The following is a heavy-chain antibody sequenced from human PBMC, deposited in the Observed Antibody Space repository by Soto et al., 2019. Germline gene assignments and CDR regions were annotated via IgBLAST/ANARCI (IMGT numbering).Heavy chain of an antibody. CDR2: ISAYNCNP. D-gene: IGHD6-13*01. V-gene: IGHV1-18*01. J-gene: IGHJ4*02. Sequence: QVQLVQCGAEVKKPGASVKVSCKASGYTFTSYGISWVRQAPGQGREWMGWISAYNCNPNHPQKLQGRITITTDTPTRTANMEMRSLRSDDRAVYYCARESSSSCHDYWGQGTLVTVSS. CDR3: ARESSSSCHDY. CDR1: GYTFTSYG.